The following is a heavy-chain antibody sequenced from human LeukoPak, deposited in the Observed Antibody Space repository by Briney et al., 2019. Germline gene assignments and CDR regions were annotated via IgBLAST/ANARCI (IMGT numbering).Heavy chain of an antibody. CDR1: GGSFSGYY. Sequence: SETLSLTCAVYGGSFSGYYWSWIRQPPGKGLEWIGEINHSGSTNYNPSLKSRVTISVDTSKNQFSLKLGSVTAADTAVYYCAREYDSSGAHYYYYYYGMDVWGQGTTVTVSS. V-gene: IGHV4-34*01. CDR3: AREYDSSGAHYYYYYYGMDV. D-gene: IGHD3-22*01. CDR2: INHSGST. J-gene: IGHJ6*02.